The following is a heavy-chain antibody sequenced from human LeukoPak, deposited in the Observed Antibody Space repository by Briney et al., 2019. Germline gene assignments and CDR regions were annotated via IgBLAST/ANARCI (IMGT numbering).Heavy chain of an antibody. CDR1: GGSISSYY. CDR2: IYTSGST. CDR3: ARLNYYFDY. Sequence: SETLSLTCTVSGGSISSYYWSWIRQPPGKGLEWIGYIYTSGSTNYNPSLKNRVTISVDTSKNQFSLKLSSVTAADTAVYYCARLNYYFDYWGQGTLVTVSS. V-gene: IGHV4-4*09. J-gene: IGHJ4*02. D-gene: IGHD1-7*01.